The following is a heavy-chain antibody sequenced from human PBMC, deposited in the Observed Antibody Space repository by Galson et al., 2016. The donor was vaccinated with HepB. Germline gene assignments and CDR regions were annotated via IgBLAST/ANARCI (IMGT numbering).Heavy chain of an antibody. CDR2: IHFGGNS. V-gene: IGHV4-39*01. Sequence: TLSLTCSVSGDSISTSSHFWGWIRQPPGKSLEWIGSIHFGGNSYYNPSLKSRVTISVDLSKNQFSLKVTSVTAADTAVYFCARPTAYYGMDVWGQGTSVTISS. J-gene: IGHJ6*02. CDR3: ARPTAYYGMDV. CDR1: GDSISTSSHF. D-gene: IGHD4-17*01.